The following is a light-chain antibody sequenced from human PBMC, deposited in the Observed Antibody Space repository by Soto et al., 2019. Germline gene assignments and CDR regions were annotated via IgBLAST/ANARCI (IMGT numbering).Light chain of an antibody. CDR3: SSFAGSSKLV. J-gene: IGLJ3*02. CDR1: SSHVGRYKY. V-gene: IGLV2-8*01. Sequence: QSALTQPPSASGSPGQSVTISCPGTSSHVGRYKYVSWYQQYPGKAPKVMIYEVNKRPSGVPDRFSGSKSGNTASLTVSGLQTEDEAHYYCSSFAGSSKLVFGGGTKLTVL. CDR2: EVN.